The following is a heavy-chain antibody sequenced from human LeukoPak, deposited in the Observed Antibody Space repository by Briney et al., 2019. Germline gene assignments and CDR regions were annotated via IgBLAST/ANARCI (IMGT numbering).Heavy chain of an antibody. CDR3: ARAKRNTRGYRAYDWYFDY. CDR2: ISYDGSNK. CDR1: GFTFSSYG. Sequence: PGGSLRLSCAASGFTFSSYGMHWVRQAPGKGLEWVAVISYDGSNKYYADSVKGRFTISRDNSKNTLYLQMGSLRAEDMAVYYCARAKRNTRGYRAYDWYFDYWGQGTLVTVSS. V-gene: IGHV3-30*03. J-gene: IGHJ4*02. D-gene: IGHD5-12*01.